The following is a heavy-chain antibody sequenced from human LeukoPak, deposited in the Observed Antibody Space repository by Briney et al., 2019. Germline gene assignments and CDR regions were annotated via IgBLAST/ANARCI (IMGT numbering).Heavy chain of an antibody. J-gene: IGHJ4*02. Sequence: GRSLRLSCAASGFTFSTYGTHWVRQAPGKGLEWVAVIRYDGSSELYADSVKGRFIISRDNSKNTLYLQMNSLRAEDTAVYYCARYCSGSSCYAGLIWGQGTLVTVSS. CDR3: ARYCSGSSCYAGLI. V-gene: IGHV3-33*01. CDR2: IRYDGSSE. CDR1: GFTFSTYG. D-gene: IGHD2-15*01.